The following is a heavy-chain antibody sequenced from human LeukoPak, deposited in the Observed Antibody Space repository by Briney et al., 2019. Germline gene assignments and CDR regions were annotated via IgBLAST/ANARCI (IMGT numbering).Heavy chain of an antibody. V-gene: IGHV1-18*01. CDR1: GYTFTSYG. Sequence: ASVKVSCKASGYTFTSYGISWVRQAPGQGLEWMGWISAYNGNTNYAQKLQGRVTMTTDTSTSAAYIELRSLRSDDTAVIYCARASIDYFPIDYWGQGTLVTVSS. D-gene: IGHD2/OR15-2a*01. CDR2: ISAYNGNT. CDR3: ARASIDYFPIDY. J-gene: IGHJ4*02.